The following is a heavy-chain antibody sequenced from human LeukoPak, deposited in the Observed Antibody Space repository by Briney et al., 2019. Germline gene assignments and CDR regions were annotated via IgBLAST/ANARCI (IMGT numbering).Heavy chain of an antibody. CDR2: ISGSDGST. V-gene: IGHV3-23*01. Sequence: GGSLRLSCTASGFTFSNYAMSWVRQAPGKGLEWVSTISGSDGSTYYADSVKGRFTISRDNSKNTLYLQMTSLRVVDPAIYYCAKGRGYCTGGSCYSDYWGQGTLVTVSS. D-gene: IGHD2-15*01. CDR3: AKGRGYCTGGSCYSDY. CDR1: GFTFSNYA. J-gene: IGHJ4*02.